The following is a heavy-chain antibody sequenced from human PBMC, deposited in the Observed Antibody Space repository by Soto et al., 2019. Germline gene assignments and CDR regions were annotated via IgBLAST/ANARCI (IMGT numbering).Heavy chain of an antibody. CDR2: ISYDGSNK. J-gene: IGHJ4*02. CDR3: ARVDYSSGLMDY. Sequence: GGSLRLSCAASGFTFSSYAMHWVRQAPGKGLEWVAVISYDGSNKYYADSVKGRFTISRDNSKNTLYLQMNSLRAEDTAVYYCARVDYSSGLMDYWGQGTLVTVSS. D-gene: IGHD6-19*01. V-gene: IGHV3-30-3*01. CDR1: GFTFSSYA.